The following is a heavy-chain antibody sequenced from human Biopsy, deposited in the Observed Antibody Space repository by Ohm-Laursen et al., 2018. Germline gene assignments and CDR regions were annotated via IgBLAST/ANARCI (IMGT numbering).Heavy chain of an antibody. V-gene: IGHV1-2*02. CDR2: INPHSGTT. Sequence: ASVKVSCKASGYTFTGQYLHWVRQVPGQGLEWMGWINPHSGTTTLAQDFQGRVTMTRDTSITTAYMELRRLRSDDTAVYYCAKGQDLRGGAEYFQHWGQGALVTVSS. J-gene: IGHJ1*01. D-gene: IGHD2-15*01. CDR3: AKGQDLRGGAEYFQH. CDR1: GYTFTGQY.